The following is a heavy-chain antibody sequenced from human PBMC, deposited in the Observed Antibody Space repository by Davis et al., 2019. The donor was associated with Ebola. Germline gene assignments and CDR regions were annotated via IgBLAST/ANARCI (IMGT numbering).Heavy chain of an antibody. V-gene: IGHV3-48*02. CDR1: GFTFNTYS. J-gene: IGHJ3*02. CDR2: ISSTSRPI. Sequence: GGSLRRSCAASGFTFNTYSMNWVRQAPGKGLEWVSYISSTSRPIFYAESVKGRFTIFRDNARNSLFLQMNSLRDEDTAVYYCARDLGVPYGVAFDTWGQGTTVTVSS. D-gene: IGHD3-16*01. CDR3: ARDLGVPYGVAFDT.